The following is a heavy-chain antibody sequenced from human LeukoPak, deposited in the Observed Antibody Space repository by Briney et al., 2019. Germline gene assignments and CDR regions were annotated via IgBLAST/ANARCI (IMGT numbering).Heavy chain of an antibody. CDR2: INSDGSDA. CDR1: GITFSTYW. D-gene: IGHD3-16*01. CDR3: AREFYLHSDNYDSGN. V-gene: IGHV3-74*01. J-gene: IGHJ4*02. Sequence: PGGSLRLSCAASGITFSTYWMHWVRQAPGKGLVWVSRINSDGSDASYADSVKGRFTISRDNAKNTLYLQMNSLRAEDTAVYYCAREFYLHSDNYDSGNWGQGTLVTVSS.